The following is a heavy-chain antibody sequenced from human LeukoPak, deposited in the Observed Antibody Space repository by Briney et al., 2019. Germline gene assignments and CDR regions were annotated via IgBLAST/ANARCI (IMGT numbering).Heavy chain of an antibody. V-gene: IGHV3-11*04. CDR1: GFTFSDYY. CDR3: ARDPAPGSPRYFDY. CDR2: ISSSGSTI. D-gene: IGHD6-13*01. J-gene: IGHJ4*02. Sequence: GGSPRLSCAASGFTFSDYYMSWIRQAPGKGLEWVSYISSSGSTIYYADSVKGRFTISRDNAKNSLYLQMNSLRAEDTAVYYCARDPAPGSPRYFDYWGKGTLVTVS.